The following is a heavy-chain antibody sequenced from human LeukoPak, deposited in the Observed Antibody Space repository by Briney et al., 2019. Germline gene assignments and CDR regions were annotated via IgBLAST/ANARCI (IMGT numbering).Heavy chain of an antibody. CDR2: ISSSTSYI. J-gene: IGHJ3*02. CDR1: GFTFSTYT. V-gene: IGHV3-21*01. Sequence: GGSLRLSCAASGFTFSTYTMNWVRQAPGKGLDWVSSISSSTSYIYYSDSVKGRFTISRDNAKNSLYLQMNSLRAEDTALYYCARWGDRRGGAFDIWGQGTMVTVSS. CDR3: ARWGDRRGGAFDI. D-gene: IGHD3-16*01.